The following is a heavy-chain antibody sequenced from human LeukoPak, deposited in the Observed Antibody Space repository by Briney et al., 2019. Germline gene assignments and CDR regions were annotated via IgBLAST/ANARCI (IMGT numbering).Heavy chain of an antibody. CDR2: INHSGGDT. D-gene: IGHD1-14*01. J-gene: IGHJ4*02. Sequence: ASVTVSCTASGCTFTSYYLHWVRQAPGQGLEWIGMINHSGGDTDYAQNFEGRLTMTRDTSKNTLYMELTSLSSEDTDVYYCAREGMDNLRFDHWGQGTLVTVSS. V-gene: IGHV1-46*01. CDR3: AREGMDNLRFDH. CDR1: GCTFTSYY.